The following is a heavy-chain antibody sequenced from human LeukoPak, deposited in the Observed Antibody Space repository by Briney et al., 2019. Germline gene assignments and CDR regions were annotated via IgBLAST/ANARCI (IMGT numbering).Heavy chain of an antibody. CDR2: INQDESAK. D-gene: IGHD5-24*01. V-gene: IGHV3-7*01. J-gene: IGHJ4*01. CDR1: GFTFSRYW. Sequence: GGSLRLSCAASGFTFSRYWMSWVRQAPGKGLEWVASINQDESAKVYVDSVKGRFTISRDNAKNSLFLQMHSLRAEDTAFYYCAKLLRDATIYGFWGHGALVTVSS. CDR3: AKLLRDATIYGF.